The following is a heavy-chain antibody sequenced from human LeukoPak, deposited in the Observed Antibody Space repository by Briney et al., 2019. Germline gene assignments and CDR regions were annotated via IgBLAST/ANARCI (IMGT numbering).Heavy chain of an antibody. CDR3: ARGLGECGSCYSNGYYYYGMDV. CDR1: GYTFTSYD. J-gene: IGHJ6*02. D-gene: IGHD2-15*01. V-gene: IGHV1-8*01. CDR2: MNPNSGNT. Sequence: ASVKVSCKASGYTFTSYDINWVRQATGQGLEWMGWMNPNSGNTGYAQKFQGRVTMTRNTPISTAYMELSSLRSEDTAVYYCARGLGECGSCYSNGYYYYGMDVWGQGTTVTVSS.